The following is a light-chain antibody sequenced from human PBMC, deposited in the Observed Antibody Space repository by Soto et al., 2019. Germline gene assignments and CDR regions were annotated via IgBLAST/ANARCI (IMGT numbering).Light chain of an antibody. CDR3: AAWDDSLNGV. V-gene: IGLV1-44*01. CDR1: GSNIGNNA. Sequence: QAVVTQPPSASGTPGQGVTISCSGSGSNIGNNAVIWYQQLPGTAPRLLIYSNNQRPSGVPDRFSGSKSGTSASLAISGLQSEDEADYYCAAWDDSLNGVFGGGTKVTVL. J-gene: IGLJ3*02. CDR2: SNN.